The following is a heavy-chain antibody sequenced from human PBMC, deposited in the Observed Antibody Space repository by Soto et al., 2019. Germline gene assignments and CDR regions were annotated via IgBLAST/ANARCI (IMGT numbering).Heavy chain of an antibody. V-gene: IGHV3-30*18. CDR1: GFTFSSYG. J-gene: IGHJ5*02. CDR2: ISYDGSNK. Sequence: PGGSLRLSCAASGFTFSSYGMHWVRQAPGKGLEWVAVISYDGSNKYYADSVKGRFTISRDNSKNTLYLQMNSLRAEDTAVYYCAKWAVDCSGGSCYSGHTVAPHDNWFDPWGQGTLVTVSS. D-gene: IGHD2-15*01. CDR3: AKWAVDCSGGSCYSGHTVAPHDNWFDP.